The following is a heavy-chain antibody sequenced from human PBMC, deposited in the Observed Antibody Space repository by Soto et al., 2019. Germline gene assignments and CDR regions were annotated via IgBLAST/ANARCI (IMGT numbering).Heavy chain of an antibody. J-gene: IGHJ4*02. CDR1: GFTFSSYW. Sequence: PGGSLRLSCVASGFTFSSYWIHWVRQAPGKGLVWVSRINSDGSSTTYADSVKGRFTISRDNAKNTLYLQMTSLRAEDTAVYYCARVSREVVPAAIDYWGQGTLVTVS. V-gene: IGHV3-74*01. D-gene: IGHD2-2*01. CDR2: INSDGSST. CDR3: ARVSREVVPAAIDY.